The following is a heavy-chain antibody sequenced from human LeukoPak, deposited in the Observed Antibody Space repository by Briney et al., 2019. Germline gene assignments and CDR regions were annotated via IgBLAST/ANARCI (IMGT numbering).Heavy chain of an antibody. D-gene: IGHD2-21*01. CDR1: GFTVSSNY. J-gene: IGHJ3*02. V-gene: IGHV3-53*01. CDR3: ARGGSGDIFDI. CDR2: IYGGGST. Sequence: GGSLRLSCAASGFTVSSNYMSWVRQAPGKGLEWVSVIYGGGSTDYADSVKGRFTISRDNLKNTLYLQMNSLRAEDTAVYYCARGGSGDIFDIWGQGTMVAVSS.